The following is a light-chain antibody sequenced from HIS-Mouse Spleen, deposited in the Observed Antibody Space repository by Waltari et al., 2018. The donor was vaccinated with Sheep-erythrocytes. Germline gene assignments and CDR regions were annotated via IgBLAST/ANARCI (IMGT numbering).Light chain of an antibody. Sequence: QSALTQPRSVSGSPGQSATITCTGTSSDVSCYNYVSWYQQHPGKAPKLMIYDVSKRPSGVPDRFSGSKSGNTASLTISGLQAEDEADYYCCSYAGSYNHVFATGTKVTVL. J-gene: IGLJ1*01. CDR2: DVS. CDR1: SSDVSCYNY. V-gene: IGLV2-11*01. CDR3: CSYAGSYNHV.